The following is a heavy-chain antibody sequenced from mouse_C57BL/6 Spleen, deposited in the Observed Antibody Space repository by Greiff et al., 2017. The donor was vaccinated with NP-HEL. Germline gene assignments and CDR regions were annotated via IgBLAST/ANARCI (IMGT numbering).Heavy chain of an antibody. CDR1: GFSLTSYA. J-gene: IGHJ4*01. Sequence: VKLVESGPGLVAPSQSLSITCTVSGFSLTSYAISWVRQPPGKGLEWLGVIWTGGGTNYNSALKSRLSISKDNSKSQVFLKMNSLQTDDTARYYCARNSIYYDYDGAMDYWGQGTSVTVSS. CDR3: ARNSIYYDYDGAMDY. CDR2: IWTGGGT. V-gene: IGHV2-9-1*01. D-gene: IGHD2-4*01.